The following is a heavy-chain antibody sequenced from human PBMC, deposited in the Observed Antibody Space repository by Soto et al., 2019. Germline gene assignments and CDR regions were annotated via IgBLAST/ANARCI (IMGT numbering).Heavy chain of an antibody. Sequence: QVQLQESGPGLVKPSQTLSLTCTVSGGSISSGGYYWSWIRQHPGKGLEWIGYIYYSGSTYYNPSLKRRVTISVHTSKNPFSLKLSSVTAADTAVYYCARVGGINWFDPWGQGTLVTVSS. CDR3: ARVGGINWFDP. V-gene: IGHV4-31*03. CDR2: IYYSGST. D-gene: IGHD1-20*01. J-gene: IGHJ5*02. CDR1: GGSISSGGYY.